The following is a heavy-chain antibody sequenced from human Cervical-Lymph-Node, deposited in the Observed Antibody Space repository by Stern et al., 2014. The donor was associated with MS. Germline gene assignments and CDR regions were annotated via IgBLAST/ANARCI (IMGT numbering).Heavy chain of an antibody. V-gene: IGHV4-61*02. J-gene: IGHJ4*02. CDR2: VYRGGPT. Sequence: QLQLQESGPGLVQPSETLSLTCTVSGGSITGGSYFWSWIRQPAGKGLEWIGRVYRGGPTNSNPSLKMRVPISMAASRQHFSWRRHAVTAADTAMYYCARDVCANGICYPGFEFWGQGTQVTVSS. CDR3: ARDVCANGICYPGFEF. CDR1: GGSITGGSYF. D-gene: IGHD2-8*01.